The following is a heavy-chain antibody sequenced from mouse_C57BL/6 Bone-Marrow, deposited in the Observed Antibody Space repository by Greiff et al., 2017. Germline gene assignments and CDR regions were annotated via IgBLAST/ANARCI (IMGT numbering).Heavy chain of an antibody. Sequence: QLKQSGAELVRPGASVKLSCKASGYTFTDYYINWVKQRPGQGLEWIARIYPGSGNTYYNEKFKGKATLTAEKSSSTAYMQLSSLTSEDSAVYFCARSRAYYSNYFDYWGQGTTLTVSS. CDR1: GYTFTDYY. D-gene: IGHD2-5*01. J-gene: IGHJ2*01. V-gene: IGHV1-76*01. CDR2: IYPGSGNT. CDR3: ARSRAYYSNYFDY.